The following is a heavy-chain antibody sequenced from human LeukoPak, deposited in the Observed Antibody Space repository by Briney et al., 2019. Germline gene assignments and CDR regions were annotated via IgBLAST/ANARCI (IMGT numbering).Heavy chain of an antibody. CDR3: AGGGRGYSGSYFSTY. V-gene: IGHV3-23*01. CDR1: GFTFSTFA. CDR2: ISGSGGGT. J-gene: IGHJ4*02. D-gene: IGHD1-26*01. Sequence: GGSLRLSCTTSGFTFSTFAMSWVRQAPGKGLEWVSSISGSGGGTYYADSVKGRFTISRDNSKATLYLVMNSLRAEDTALYYCAGGGRGYSGSYFSTYWGQGTLVTVSS.